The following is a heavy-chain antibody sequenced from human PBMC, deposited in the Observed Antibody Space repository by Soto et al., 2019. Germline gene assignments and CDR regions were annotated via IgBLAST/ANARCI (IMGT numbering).Heavy chain of an antibody. CDR1: GDPISSGGYF. V-gene: IGHV4-31*03. D-gene: IGHD2-21*01. J-gene: IGHJ6*02. CDR2: TYYTGTT. Sequence: QVQLQESGPGLVQPSQTLSLTCTVSGDPISSGGYFWTWIRQHPGKGLEWIGNTYYTGTTYYNPFRKSRVSISVDTSKNQFSLKLTSVTAADTAIYYCARDRVRRDNKPYGMDVWGQGTTVTVSS. CDR3: ARDRVRRDNKPYGMDV.